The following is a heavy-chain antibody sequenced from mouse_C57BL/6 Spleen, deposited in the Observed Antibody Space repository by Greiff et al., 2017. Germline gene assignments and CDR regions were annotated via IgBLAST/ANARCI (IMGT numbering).Heavy chain of an antibody. Sequence: VKVVESGPELVKPGASVKISCKASGYAFSSSWMNWVKQRPGKGLEWIGRIYPGDGDTNYNGKFKGKDTLTADKSSSTAYMQLSSLTSEDSAVYYCARSGDYYAMDYWGQGTSVTVSS. CDR3: ARSGDYYAMDY. V-gene: IGHV1-82*01. CDR2: IYPGDGDT. D-gene: IGHD3-1*01. CDR1: GYAFSSSW. J-gene: IGHJ4*01.